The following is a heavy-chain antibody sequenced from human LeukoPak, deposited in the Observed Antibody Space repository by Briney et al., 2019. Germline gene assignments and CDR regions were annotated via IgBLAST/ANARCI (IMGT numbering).Heavy chain of an antibody. CDR2: INHSGST. Sequence: SETLSLTCAVYGGSFSGYYWSWIRRPPGKGLEWIGEINHSGSTNYNPSLKSRVTISVDTSKNQFSLKLSSVTAADTAVYYCASGGDTAMVKRYFDYWGQGTLVTVSS. CDR3: ASGGDTAMVKRYFDY. CDR1: GGSFSGYY. J-gene: IGHJ4*02. D-gene: IGHD5-18*01. V-gene: IGHV4-34*01.